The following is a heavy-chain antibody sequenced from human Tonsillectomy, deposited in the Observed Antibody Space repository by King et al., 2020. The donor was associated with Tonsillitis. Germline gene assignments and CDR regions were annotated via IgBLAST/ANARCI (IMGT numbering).Heavy chain of an antibody. Sequence: VQLVQSGAEVKKPGESLKISCKGSGYSFTSYWIGWVRQMPGKGLEWMGNIYPGDSDTRYSPSFQGQVTISADKSISTAYLQWSSLKASDTAMYYCARGLGEAYGDYAGADLDYWGQGTLVTVSS. D-gene: IGHD4-17*01. V-gene: IGHV5-51*01. CDR2: IYPGDSDT. CDR3: ARGLGEAYGDYAGADLDY. J-gene: IGHJ4*02. CDR1: GYSFTSYW.